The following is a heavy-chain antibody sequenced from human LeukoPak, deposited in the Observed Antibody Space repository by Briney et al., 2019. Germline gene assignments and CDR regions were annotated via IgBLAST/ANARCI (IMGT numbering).Heavy chain of an antibody. D-gene: IGHD6-19*01. CDR3: ARGSAIAVAGDFDY. CDR1: GGSISSYY. J-gene: IGHJ4*02. V-gene: IGHV4-59*01. Sequence: ASETLSLTCTVSGGSISSYYWSWIRQPPGKGLEWIGYIYYSGSTNYNPSLKSRVTISVDTSKNQFSLKLSSVTAADTAVYYCARGSAIAVAGDFDYWGQGTLVTVSS. CDR2: IYYSGST.